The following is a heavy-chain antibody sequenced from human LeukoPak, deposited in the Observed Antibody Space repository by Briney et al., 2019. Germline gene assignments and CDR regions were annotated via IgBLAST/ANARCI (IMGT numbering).Heavy chain of an antibody. J-gene: IGHJ4*02. CDR2: ISSSSSYI. CDR3: ATNKGVYFDY. CDR1: GFTFSSYS. Sequence: PGGSLRLSCAASGFTFSSYSMNWVRQAPGKGLEWVSSISSSSSYIYYADSVKGRFTIPRDNAKNSLYLQMNSLRAEDTAVYYCATNKGVYFDYWGQGTLVTVSS. V-gene: IGHV3-21*01. D-gene: IGHD3-16*01.